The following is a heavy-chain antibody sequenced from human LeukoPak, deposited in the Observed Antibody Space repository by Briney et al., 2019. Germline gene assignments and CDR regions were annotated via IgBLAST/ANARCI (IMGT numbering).Heavy chain of an antibody. V-gene: IGHV4-38-2*02. Sequence: TSETLSLTCTVSGYSISSGYYWGWIRQPPGKGLEWIGSIYHSGSTYYNPSLKSRVTISVDTSKNQFSLKLSSVTAADTAVYYCASWLEPTGWFDPWGQGTLVTVSS. CDR2: IYHSGST. D-gene: IGHD1-14*01. CDR3: ASWLEPTGWFDP. J-gene: IGHJ5*02. CDR1: GYSISSGYY.